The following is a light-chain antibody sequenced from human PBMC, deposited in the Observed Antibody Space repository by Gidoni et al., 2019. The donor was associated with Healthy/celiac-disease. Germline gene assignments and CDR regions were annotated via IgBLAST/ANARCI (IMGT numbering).Light chain of an antibody. V-gene: IGKV3-20*01. CDR3: QQYGSSQT. J-gene: IGKJ1*01. CDR1: QSVSSSY. CDR2: GAS. Sequence: EIVFTQSPGTLSLSPGERATLSCRPSQSVSSSYLAWYQQKPGQAPRLLIYGASSRATGIPYRFSGSGSGTDFTLTISRLEAEDFAVYYCQQYGSSQTFGQGTKVEIK.